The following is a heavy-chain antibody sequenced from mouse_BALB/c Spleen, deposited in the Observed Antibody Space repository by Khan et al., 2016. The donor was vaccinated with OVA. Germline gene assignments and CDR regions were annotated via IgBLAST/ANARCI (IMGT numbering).Heavy chain of an antibody. V-gene: IGHV3-5*02. D-gene: IGHD1-1*01. CDR3: TRDYGSLYWFFAV. CDR1: GISITSGNYR. CDR2: IYYSGTV. Sequence: EVQLQESGPGLVKPSQTVSLTSTVTGISITSGNYRWSWIRQFPGNKLEWIGNIYYSGTVTYNPSLTSRTTITRNTSKNQFFLEMNSLTAEYTATDYCTRDYGSLYWFFAVWGAGTTVTVSS. J-gene: IGHJ1*01.